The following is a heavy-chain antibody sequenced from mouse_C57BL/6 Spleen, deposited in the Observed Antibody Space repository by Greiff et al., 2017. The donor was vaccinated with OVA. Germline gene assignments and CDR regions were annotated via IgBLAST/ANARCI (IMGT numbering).Heavy chain of an antibody. CDR1: GYTFTDYN. CDR2: INPNNGGT. V-gene: IGHV1-18*01. Sequence: VQLQQSGPELVKPGASVKIPCKASGYTFTDYNMDWVKQSHGKSLEWIGDINPNNGGTIYNQKFKGKATLTVDKSSSTAYMELRSLTSEDTAVYYCARWGTTVVPSFDYWGQGTTLTVSS. D-gene: IGHD1-1*01. J-gene: IGHJ2*01. CDR3: ARWGTTVVPSFDY.